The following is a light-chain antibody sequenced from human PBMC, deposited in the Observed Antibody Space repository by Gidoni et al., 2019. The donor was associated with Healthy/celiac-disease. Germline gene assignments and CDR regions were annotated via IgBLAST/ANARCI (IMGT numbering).Light chain of an antibody. J-gene: IGKJ3*01. CDR2: GAS. CDR1: QSVRSSD. V-gene: IGKV3-20*01. Sequence: EIVLTHAPGTLSLSPVERATLSCRASQSVRSSDLAWYQQKPGQAPRLRIYGASSRATGIPDRVSGSGSGTDFNLTISRLETEEFVVYYCQQYGSSQAFGTGTKVDIK. CDR3: QQYGSSQA.